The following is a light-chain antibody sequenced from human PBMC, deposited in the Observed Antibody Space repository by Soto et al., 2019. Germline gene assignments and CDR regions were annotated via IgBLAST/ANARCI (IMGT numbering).Light chain of an antibody. Sequence: RVTIPCRASQGISNYLAWYQQKPGKVPKLLIYAASTLQSGVPSRFSGSGSGTDFTLTISSLQPEDVATYYCQKYTSAPWTFGHGTMLAIK. CDR3: QKYTSAPWT. V-gene: IGKV1-27*01. CDR2: AAS. CDR1: QGISNY. J-gene: IGKJ2*02.